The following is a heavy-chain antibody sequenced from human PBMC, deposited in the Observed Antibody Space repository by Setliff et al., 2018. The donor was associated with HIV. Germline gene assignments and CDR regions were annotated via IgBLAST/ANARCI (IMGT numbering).Heavy chain of an antibody. Sequence: SETLSLTCTVSGASIGGSSYYWSWIRQPPGKGLEWIGYIYYSGSTNYNPSLKSRVTISVDTSKNQFSLKLSSVTAADTAVYYCARASREHCSGGSCYSVPFDPWGQGTLVTVSS. CDR2: IYYSGST. CDR1: GASIGGSSYY. D-gene: IGHD2-15*01. V-gene: IGHV4-61*01. J-gene: IGHJ5*02. CDR3: ARASREHCSGGSCYSVPFDP.